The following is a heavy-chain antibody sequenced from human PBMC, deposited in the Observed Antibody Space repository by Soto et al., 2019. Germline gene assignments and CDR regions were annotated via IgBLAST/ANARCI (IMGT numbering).Heavy chain of an antibody. D-gene: IGHD1-1*01. V-gene: IGHV1-8*01. CDR3: ARRAETNGWNGFGADKYYFDF. J-gene: IGHJ4*02. Sequence: ASVKVSCKASGYAFTSYDIYWVRQATGQGLEWMGWLNPNTGDSAYAQKFQGRISVTSDTSINTVHMELSSLRSEDTAVYYCARRAETNGWNGFGADKYYFDFWGQGTLVTVSS. CDR2: LNPNTGDS. CDR1: GYAFTSYD.